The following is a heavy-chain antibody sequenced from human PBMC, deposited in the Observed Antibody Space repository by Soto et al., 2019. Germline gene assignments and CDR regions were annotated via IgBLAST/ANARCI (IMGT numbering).Heavy chain of an antibody. Sequence: SETLSLTCVVYGGSFSGYYWSWIRQSPGKGLEWIVSVSSTGSTVYNPSLTSRVTVSLDTSKNQFSLTLNSVTAADTAVYYCKTQGFGGLHGLVDVWGQGTTVTVSS. CDR2: VSSTGST. CDR1: GGSFSGYY. V-gene: IGHV4-4*08. J-gene: IGHJ6*02. D-gene: IGHD3-10*01. CDR3: KTQGFGGLHGLVDV.